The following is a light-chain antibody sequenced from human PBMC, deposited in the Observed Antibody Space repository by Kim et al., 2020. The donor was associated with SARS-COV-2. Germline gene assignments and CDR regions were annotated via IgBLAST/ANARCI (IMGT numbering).Light chain of an antibody. Sequence: QSVLTQPPSASGTPGQRVTISCSGSSSNIGSNPVHWYQQVPGTAPKLLIHSTNQRPSGVPDRFSGSKSGTSASLAISGLQSADEADYYCATWGDSQNCWVFGGGTQLTVL. J-gene: IGLJ3*02. V-gene: IGLV1-44*01. CDR3: ATWGDSQNCWV. CDR1: SSNIGSNP. CDR2: STN.